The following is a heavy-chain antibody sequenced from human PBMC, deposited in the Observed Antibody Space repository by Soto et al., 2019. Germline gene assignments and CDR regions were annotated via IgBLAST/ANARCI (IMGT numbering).Heavy chain of an antibody. CDR2: ISGSGGST. J-gene: IGHJ4*02. Sequence: GGSLRLSCAASGFTFSSYAMSWVRQAPGKGLEWVSAISGSGGSTYYADSVKGRFTISRDNSKNTLYLQMNSLRAEDTAVYYCAKRSPSPRGVVVVAATWIDYWGQGTLVTVSS. D-gene: IGHD2-15*01. V-gene: IGHV3-23*01. CDR3: AKRSPSPRGVVVVAATWIDY. CDR1: GFTFSSYA.